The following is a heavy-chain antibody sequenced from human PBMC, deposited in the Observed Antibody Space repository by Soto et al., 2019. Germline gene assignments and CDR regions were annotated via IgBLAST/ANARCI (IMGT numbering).Heavy chain of an antibody. Sequence: PGESLKISCKGSGYSFTSYWIGWVRQMPGKGLEWMGIIYPGDSDTRYSPSFQGQVTISADKSISTAYLQWSSLKASDTAMYYCARHVDTAMVYPVLGYYYMDVWGKGTTVTVSS. J-gene: IGHJ6*03. CDR3: ARHVDTAMVYPVLGYYYMDV. CDR2: IYPGDSDT. CDR1: GYSFTSYW. D-gene: IGHD5-18*01. V-gene: IGHV5-51*01.